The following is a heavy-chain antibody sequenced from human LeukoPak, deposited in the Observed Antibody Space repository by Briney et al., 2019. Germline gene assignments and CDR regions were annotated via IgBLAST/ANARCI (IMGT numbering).Heavy chain of an antibody. CDR2: IYTSGST. D-gene: IGHD6-25*01. CDR3: AREAAVSPRTRSDY. CDR1: GGSIDNGSYF. J-gene: IGHJ4*02. Sequence: PSQTLSLTCSVSGGSIDNGSYFWTWIRQSAGKGLEWIGHIYTSGSTTYNPSLKSRVTISLDTSKNQFSLTLNFVTAADTAVYYCAREAAVSPRTRSDYWGQGTLVSVSS. V-gene: IGHV4-61*09.